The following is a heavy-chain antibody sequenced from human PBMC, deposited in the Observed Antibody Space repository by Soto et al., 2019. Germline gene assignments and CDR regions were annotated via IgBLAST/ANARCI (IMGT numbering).Heavy chain of an antibody. V-gene: IGHV1-18*04. J-gene: IGHJ1*01. CDR1: CYSFTNYG. CDR3: ARVDVLRFLEWLI. CDR2: ISAYNGNT. D-gene: IGHD3-3*01. Sequence: SVKVACKASCYSFTNYGISWGRQAPGQGLEWMGWISAYNGNTNYAQNLQGRVTMTTDTSTSTAYMELRSLRSDDTAVYYCARVDVLRFLEWLIWGQGPLVTVSS.